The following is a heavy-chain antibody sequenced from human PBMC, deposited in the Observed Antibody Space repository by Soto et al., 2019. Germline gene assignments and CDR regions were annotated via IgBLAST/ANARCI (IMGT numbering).Heavy chain of an antibody. CDR3: VRVPNY. CDR2: IHHNGNT. CDR1: GDSISSLNW. J-gene: IGHJ4*02. Sequence: QVQLQESGPGLVKPSGTLSLTCTVSGDSISSLNWWSWVRQPPGKGLEWLGQIHHNGNTDYNASLKSRVTISIDKSKNQFSLSLNSVTVADTAVYSCVRVPNYWGQGTLVTVSS. V-gene: IGHV4-4*02.